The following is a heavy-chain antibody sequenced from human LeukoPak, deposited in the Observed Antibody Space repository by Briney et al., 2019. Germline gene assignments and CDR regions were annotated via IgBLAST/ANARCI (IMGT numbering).Heavy chain of an antibody. V-gene: IGHV3-23*01. CDR2: ISRSGDRS. D-gene: IGHD2-21*02. CDR1: GFTFSSFA. CDR3: AKLDGGDFP. Sequence: GGSLRLSCAASGFTFSSFAMSWVRQAPGKGLEWVSCISRSGDRSHYADSVKGRFTISRDNSNNPLYLQINSMRVDDTAVYYCAKLDGGDFPWGQGTLVTVSS. J-gene: IGHJ4*02.